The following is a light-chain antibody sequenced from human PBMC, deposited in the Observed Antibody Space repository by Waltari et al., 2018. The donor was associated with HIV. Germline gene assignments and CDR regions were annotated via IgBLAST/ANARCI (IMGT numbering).Light chain of an antibody. CDR3: QQYYLVPYT. V-gene: IGKV4-1*01. CDR1: QSLLYISNNQNY. Sequence: DVVVTQSPDSLAVSLGERATLHCKSNQSLLYISNNQNYLAWYQQKAGQRPKLLIYWAYIRESWVPDRFSGSGSETDFTLTISSLQAEDVAVYYCQQYYLVPYTFGPGTKLEIK. J-gene: IGKJ2*01. CDR2: WAY.